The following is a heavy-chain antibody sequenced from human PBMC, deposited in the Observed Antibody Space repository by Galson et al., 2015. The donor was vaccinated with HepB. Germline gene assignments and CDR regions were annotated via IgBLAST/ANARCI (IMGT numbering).Heavy chain of an antibody. D-gene: IGHD3-22*01. V-gene: IGHV3-23*01. Sequence: SLRFSCAASGFTSSSYAMSWVRQAPGKGLEWVSAISGSGGSTYYADTVKGRFTISRVNSKNTLYLQMNSLRAEDTAVYYCAQTPVYAYDSSGLSWGQGTPVTVSS. CDR3: AQTPVYAYDSSGLS. CDR1: GFTSSSYA. CDR2: ISGSGGST. J-gene: IGHJ5*02.